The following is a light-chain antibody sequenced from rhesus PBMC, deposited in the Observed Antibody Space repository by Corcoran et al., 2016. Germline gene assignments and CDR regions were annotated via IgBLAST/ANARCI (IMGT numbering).Light chain of an antibody. CDR2: GVS. Sequence: QAAPTQPPSVSGSPGQSVTISCTGTSSDVGGYNYVSWYQQHPGKAPKLMIYGVSKRPSGVSDRFSGSKSGNTASLTISGLQAEDEADYFFCSYTTSSTFIFGAGTRLTVL. CDR3: CSYTTSSTFI. V-gene: IGLV2S7*01. CDR1: SSDVGGYNY. J-gene: IGLJ1*01.